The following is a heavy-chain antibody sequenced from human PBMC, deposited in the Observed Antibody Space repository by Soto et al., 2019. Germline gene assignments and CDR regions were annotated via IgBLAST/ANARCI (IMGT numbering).Heavy chain of an antibody. J-gene: IGHJ4*02. CDR2: IKSKTDGGTT. CDR3: TTDPEYCGGDCYSVNPFDY. V-gene: IGHV3-15*07. D-gene: IGHD2-21*02. CDR1: GFTFSNAW. Sequence: GGSLRLSCAASGFTFSNAWMNWVRQAPGKGLEWVGRIKSKTDGGTTEYTAPVQGRFTISREYSKNTLYLQMNSLKTEDTAVYYCTTDPEYCGGDCYSVNPFDYWGQGTLVTVSS.